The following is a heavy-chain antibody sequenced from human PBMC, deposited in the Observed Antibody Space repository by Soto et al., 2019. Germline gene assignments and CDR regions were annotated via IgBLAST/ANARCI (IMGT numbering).Heavy chain of an antibody. Sequence: LRLSCEASGFTFNTYSMHWVRQPPGKGLEWLAAIWYDGTQKYYADSVKGRFIISRDNSKKTLYLEMNSLRAEDTAVYYCARAGGTTVTGLWHFDSWRQGTLVTVSS. CDR1: GFTFNTYS. CDR2: IWYDGTQK. J-gene: IGHJ4*02. D-gene: IGHD4-17*01. V-gene: IGHV3-33*01. CDR3: ARAGGTTVTGLWHFDS.